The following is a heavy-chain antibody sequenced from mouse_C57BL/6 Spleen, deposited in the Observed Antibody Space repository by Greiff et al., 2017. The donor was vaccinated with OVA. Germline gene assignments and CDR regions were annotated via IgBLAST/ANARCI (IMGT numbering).Heavy chain of an antibody. CDR1: GFTFSDYG. D-gene: IGHD2-3*01. Sequence: EVQGVESGGGLVKPGGSLKLSCAASGFTFSDYGMHWVRQAPETGLEWVAYISSGSSTIYYADTVKGRFTISRDNAKNTLFLQMTSLRSEDTAMYYCARSQDSYDGYPAWFAYWGQGTLVTVSA. CDR3: ARSQDSYDGYPAWFAY. CDR2: ISSGSSTI. J-gene: IGHJ3*01. V-gene: IGHV5-17*01.